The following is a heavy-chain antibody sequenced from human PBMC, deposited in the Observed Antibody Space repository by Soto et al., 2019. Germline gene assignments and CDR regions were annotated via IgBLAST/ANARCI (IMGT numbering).Heavy chain of an antibody. Sequence: GGSLRLSCAASGFTFSSYGMHWVRQAPGKGLEWVAVISYDGSNKYYADSVKGRFTISRDNSKNTLYLQMNSLRAEDTAVYYCAKDRRKWELNFDYWGQGTLVTVSS. V-gene: IGHV3-30*18. J-gene: IGHJ4*02. D-gene: IGHD1-26*01. CDR2: ISYDGSNK. CDR1: GFTFSSYG. CDR3: AKDRRKWELNFDY.